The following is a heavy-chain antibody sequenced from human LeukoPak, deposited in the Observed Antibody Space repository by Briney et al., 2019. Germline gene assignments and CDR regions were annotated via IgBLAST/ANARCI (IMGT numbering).Heavy chain of an antibody. CDR2: ISHDGANE. D-gene: IGHD3-10*01. J-gene: IGHJ4*02. CDR3: AKGAYSYASGTYYFDY. CDR1: GFTSNTYG. V-gene: IGHV3-30*18. Sequence: PGRSLRLSCVASGFTSNTYGMHWVRQAPGKGLDCVAVISHDGANEYYADSVKGRFPISRDISKNTLYLHMSSLRPDDTAVYYCAKGAYSYASGTYYFDYWGQGTLVTVSS.